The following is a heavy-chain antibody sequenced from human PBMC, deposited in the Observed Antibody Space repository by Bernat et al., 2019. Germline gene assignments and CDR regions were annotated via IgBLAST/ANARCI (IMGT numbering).Heavy chain of an antibody. CDR1: GFTFSDYY. Sequence: QVQLVESGGGLVKPGGSLRLSCAASGFTFSDYYMSWIRQAPGKGLEWVSYISSSSSYTNYADSVKGRFTISRDNAKDSLNLQMNSLRVEDTAVYYCVRDRNNSNWSVNRSDCWGQGILVTVSS. J-gene: IGHJ4*02. V-gene: IGHV3-11*05. D-gene: IGHD6-13*01. CDR3: VRDRNNSNWSVNRSDC. CDR2: ISSSSSYT.